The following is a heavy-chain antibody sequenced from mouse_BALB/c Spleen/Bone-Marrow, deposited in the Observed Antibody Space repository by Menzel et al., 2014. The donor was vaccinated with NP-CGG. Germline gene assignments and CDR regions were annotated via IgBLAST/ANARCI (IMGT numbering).Heavy chain of an antibody. J-gene: IGHJ3*01. CDR3: AFISTVAY. V-gene: IGHV5-6*01. CDR2: ISSGDSYT. D-gene: IGHD1-1*01. Sequence: EVQGVESGGDLVKPGGSLKLSCAASGISFSTYGMSWVRQTPDKRLEWVATISSGDSYTYYPDSVKGRFTISRDNAKNPLYLQMSSLKSEDTAMYYCAFISTVAYWGQGTLVTVSA. CDR1: GISFSTYG.